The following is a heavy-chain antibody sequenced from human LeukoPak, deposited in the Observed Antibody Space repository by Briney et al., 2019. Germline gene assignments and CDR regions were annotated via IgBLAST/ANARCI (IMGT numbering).Heavy chain of an antibody. Sequence: PGGSLRLSCSASGVTLGTHAMSWVRQAPGKGLEWVSAISFSGDVTFYADSVKGRFTISRDNSKNTLFLRMNSLRDEDTAIYYCTNGGIYTTGWYRILALWGQGTMVTVS. CDR3: TNGGIYTTGWYRILAL. V-gene: IGHV3-23*01. CDR1: GVTLGTHA. CDR2: ISFSGDVT. D-gene: IGHD6-19*01. J-gene: IGHJ3*01.